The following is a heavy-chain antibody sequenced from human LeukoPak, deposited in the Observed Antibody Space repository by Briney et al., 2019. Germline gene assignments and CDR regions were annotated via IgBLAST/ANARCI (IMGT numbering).Heavy chain of an antibody. V-gene: IGHV4-59*01. CDR1: GDSISTYY. Sequence: KPSETLSLTWSFSGDSISTYYWSWIRQSPGKGLEWIGHIYSSGNTDYNSSLKSRVTISVDTSKSQFSLRLSSVTATDTAVYYCARLRWQLVGPYCDYWGQGILVTVSS. CDR2: IYSSGNT. J-gene: IGHJ4*02. D-gene: IGHD1-26*01. CDR3: ARLRWQLVGPYCDY.